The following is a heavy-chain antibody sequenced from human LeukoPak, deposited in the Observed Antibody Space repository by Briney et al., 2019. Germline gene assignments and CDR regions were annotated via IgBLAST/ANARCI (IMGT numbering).Heavy chain of an antibody. D-gene: IGHD3-3*01. CDR1: GFTFSSSG. CDR2: IRYDGSYK. CDR3: ASAVLRPFNWFDP. V-gene: IGHV3-30*02. J-gene: IGHJ5*02. Sequence: GGSLRLSCAASGFTFSSSGMLWIRQAPGKGLEWVTFIRYDGSYKYYADSVKGRFTISRDNSKNTLSLQMNSLRAEDTAVYYCASAVLRPFNWFDPWGQGTLVTVSS.